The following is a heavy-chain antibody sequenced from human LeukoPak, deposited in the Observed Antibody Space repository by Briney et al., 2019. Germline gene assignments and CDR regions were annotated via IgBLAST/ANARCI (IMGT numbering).Heavy chain of an antibody. Sequence: SETLSLTCTVSGGSISSGGYYWSWIRQPAGKGLEWVGRIYTSGSTNYNPSLKSRVTMSVDTSKNQFSLKLSSVTAADTAVYYCAASCSSTSCYAPYYYYYYMDVWGKGTTVTVSS. D-gene: IGHD2-2*01. CDR3: AASCSSTSCYAPYYYYYYMDV. CDR1: GGSISSGGYY. CDR2: IYTSGST. V-gene: IGHV4-61*02. J-gene: IGHJ6*03.